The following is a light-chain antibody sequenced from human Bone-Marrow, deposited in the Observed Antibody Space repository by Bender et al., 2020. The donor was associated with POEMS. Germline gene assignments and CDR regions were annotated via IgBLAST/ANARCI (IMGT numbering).Light chain of an antibody. CDR1: SSDVGSYNL. Sequence: QSALTQPASVAGSPGQSITISCIGTSSDVGSYNLVSWYQQHPGKAPKLMIYDFVSRPPAVPDRFPGPKSGTRASLTFPGLRPGNRPDYICPPCPSSTRIFGGGAKRSVL. CDR3: PPCPSSTRI. V-gene: IGLV2-14*02. J-gene: IGLJ2*01. CDR2: DFV.